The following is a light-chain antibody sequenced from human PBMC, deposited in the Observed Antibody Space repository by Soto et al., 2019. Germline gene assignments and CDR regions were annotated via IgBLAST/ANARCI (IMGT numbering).Light chain of an antibody. J-gene: IGKJ5*01. CDR3: QQYNDYIT. Sequence: DTQMTQSPSTLSASIGDRVTITFRASQSISTWLAWYQQKPGKAPKLLIYAASTLENGVPTRFSGTGSETEFTLTVSSLQPDDSATYYCQQYNDYITFGQGTRLEIK. CDR1: QSISTW. V-gene: IGKV1-5*01. CDR2: AAS.